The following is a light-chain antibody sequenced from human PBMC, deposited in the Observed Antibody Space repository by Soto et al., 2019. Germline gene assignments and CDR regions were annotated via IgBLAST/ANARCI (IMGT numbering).Light chain of an antibody. CDR3: QQYNSYSWT. J-gene: IGKJ1*01. Sequence: DIKMTQSPSTLSASVGDRVTITCRASQSISSWLAWYQQKPGKAPKLLIYKASSLESGVPSRFSGSGSGTEFTLTISSLQPDDFATYCCQQYNSYSWTFGQGTKVEIK. CDR2: KAS. CDR1: QSISSW. V-gene: IGKV1-5*03.